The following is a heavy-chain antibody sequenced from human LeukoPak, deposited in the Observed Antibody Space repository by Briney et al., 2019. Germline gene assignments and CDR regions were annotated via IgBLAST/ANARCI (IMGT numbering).Heavy chain of an antibody. CDR1: GGSISSYY. D-gene: IGHD3-10*01. V-gene: IGHV4-4*07. CDR2: IYTSGST. Sequence: PSETQSLTCTVSGGSISSYYWSWIRQPAGKGLEWIGRIYTSGSTNYNPSLKSRVNMSVDTSKNQFSLKLSSVTAADTAVYYCARGRGAGLLWFGELSHWGQGTLVTVSS. CDR3: ARGRGAGLLWFGELSH. J-gene: IGHJ4*02.